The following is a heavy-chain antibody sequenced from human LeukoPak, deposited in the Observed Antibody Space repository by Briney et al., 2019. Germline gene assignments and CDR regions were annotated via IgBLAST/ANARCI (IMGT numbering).Heavy chain of an antibody. D-gene: IGHD3/OR15-3a*01. J-gene: IGHJ6*02. CDR1: GFTFSSYA. CDR3: AHLVWEYVGGLDV. V-gene: IGHV3-23*01. CDR2: ISSSSSYI. Sequence: GSLRLSCAASGFTFSSYAMSWVRQAPGKGLEWVSSISSSSSYIYYADSVKGRFTISRDNSKNTLYLQMHSLGVEDTAVYYCAHLVWEYVGGLDVWGQGTTVTVSS.